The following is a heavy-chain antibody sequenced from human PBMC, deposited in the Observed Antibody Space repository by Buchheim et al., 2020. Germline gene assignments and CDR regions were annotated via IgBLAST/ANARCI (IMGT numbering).Heavy chain of an antibody. CDR1: GFTFSSYA. CDR2: ISYDGSNK. D-gene: IGHD6-6*01. V-gene: IGHV3-30*04. J-gene: IGHJ4*02. CDR3: ARGHSSSPNACFDY. Sequence: QVQLVESGGGVVQPGRSLRLSCAASGFTFSSYAMHWVRQAPGKGLEWVAVISYDGSNKYYADSVKGRFTISRDNSKNTLYLQMNSLRAEDTAVYYCARGHSSSPNACFDYWGQGTL.